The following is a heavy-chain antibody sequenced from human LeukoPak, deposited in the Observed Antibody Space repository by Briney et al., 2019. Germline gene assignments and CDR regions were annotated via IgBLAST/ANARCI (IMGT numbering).Heavy chain of an antibody. CDR3: AAVATSPIAFDI. V-gene: IGHV1-58*01. CDR2: IVVGSGNT. CDR1: GFTFTSSA. D-gene: IGHD5-12*01. Sequence: SVTVSFMASGFTFTSSAVQWVRQARGQRREWIGWIVVGSGNTNYAQMFQERVTITSDMSISTAYMELSSLGSEDTAVYYCAAVATSPIAFDIWGQGTMVTVSS. J-gene: IGHJ3*02.